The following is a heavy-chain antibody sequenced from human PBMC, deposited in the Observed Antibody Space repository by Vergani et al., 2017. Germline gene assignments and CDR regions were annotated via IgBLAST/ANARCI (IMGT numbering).Heavy chain of an antibody. Sequence: QVHVQESGPELVKPSETLSLTCTVSNDSVSNTFYYWGWIRQTPGKGLEWIGSIYYSGSTNYNPSLKSRVTISVDTSKNQFSLKLSSVTAADTAVYYCAGNGYCSSTSCSHYYYYYYMDVWGKGTTVTVSS. D-gene: IGHD2-2*03. V-gene: IGHV4-39*07. J-gene: IGHJ6*03. CDR3: AGNGYCSSTSCSHYYYYYYMDV. CDR2: IYYSGST. CDR1: NDSVSNTFYY.